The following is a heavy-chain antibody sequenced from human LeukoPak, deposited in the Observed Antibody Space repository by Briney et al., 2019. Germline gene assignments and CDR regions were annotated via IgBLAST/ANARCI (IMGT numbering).Heavy chain of an antibody. CDR3: AKDCDYGGSRRYYYCHGMDV. D-gene: IGHD4-23*01. CDR1: GFTFSSYG. Sequence: PGRSLRLSCAASGFTFSSYGMHWVRQAPGKGLEWVAVISYDGSNKYYADSVKGRFTISRDNSKNTLYLQMNSLRAEDTAVYYCAKDCDYGGSRRYYYCHGMDVWGQGTTVTVSS. CDR2: ISYDGSNK. J-gene: IGHJ6*02. V-gene: IGHV3-30*18.